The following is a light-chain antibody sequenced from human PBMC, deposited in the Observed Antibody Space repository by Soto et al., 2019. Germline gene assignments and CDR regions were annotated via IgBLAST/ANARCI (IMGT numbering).Light chain of an antibody. CDR1: QTIFSW. Sequence: DIQMTQSPSTLSASVGDRVTVTCRASQTIFSWLAWFQQKPGKAPKLLIYDGSTLESWVPSRFTGSGSGTEFTLTISSLQPDDFATYICQQYKSDFPTFGQGTKVDIK. CDR3: QQYKSDFPT. V-gene: IGKV1-5*01. J-gene: IGKJ1*01. CDR2: DGS.